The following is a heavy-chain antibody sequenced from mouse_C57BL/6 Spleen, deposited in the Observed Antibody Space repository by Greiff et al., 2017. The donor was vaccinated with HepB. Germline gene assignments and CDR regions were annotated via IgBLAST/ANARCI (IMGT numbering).Heavy chain of an antibody. CDR2: INPSTGGT. CDR1: GYSFTGYY. D-gene: IGHD2-2*01. Sequence: EVKLMESGPELVKPGASVKISCKASGYSFTGYYMNWVKQSPEKSLEWIGEINPSTGGTTYNQKFKAKATLTVDKSSSTAYMQLKSLTSEASAVYYCAGVYYGYDGGFAYWGQGTLVTVSA. V-gene: IGHV1-42*01. CDR3: AGVYYGYDGGFAY. J-gene: IGHJ3*01.